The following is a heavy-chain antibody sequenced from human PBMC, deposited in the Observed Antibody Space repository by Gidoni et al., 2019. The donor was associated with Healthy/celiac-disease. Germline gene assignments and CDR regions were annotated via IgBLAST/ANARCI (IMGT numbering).Heavy chain of an antibody. CDR3: ARDPHYDFWSGYYLDYGMDV. J-gene: IGHJ6*02. V-gene: IGHV4-38-2*02. CDR2: IYHSGST. CDR1: GYSISSGYY. D-gene: IGHD3-3*01. Sequence: QVQPQESGPGLVKPSETRSLTCTVSGYSISSGYYWGWIRQPPGKGLEWIGSIYHSGSTYYNPSLKSRVTISVDTSKNQFSLKLSSVTAADTAVYYCARDPHYDFWSGYYLDYGMDVWGQGTTVTVSS.